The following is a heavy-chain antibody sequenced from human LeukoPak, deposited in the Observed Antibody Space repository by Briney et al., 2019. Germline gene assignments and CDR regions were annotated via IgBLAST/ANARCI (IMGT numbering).Heavy chain of an antibody. CDR2: INHSGST. J-gene: IGHJ5*02. V-gene: IGHV4-34*01. Sequence: GSLRLSCTASGFTFSNYWMSWVRQVPGKGLEWIGEINHSGSTNYNPSLKSRVTISVDTSKNQFSLKLSSVTAADTAVYYCARGTRIADIVVVPAAPDNWFDPWGQGTLVTVSS. CDR3: ARGTRIADIVVVPAAPDNWFDP. CDR1: GFTFSNYW. D-gene: IGHD2-2*01.